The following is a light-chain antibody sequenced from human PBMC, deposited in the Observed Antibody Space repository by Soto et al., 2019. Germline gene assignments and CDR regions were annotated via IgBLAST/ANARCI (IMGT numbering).Light chain of an antibody. CDR3: QRYGRSQT. Sequence: EIVLTQSPGTLSLSPGERATLSCRASQSLNNNYLAWYQQKPGQTPRLLIYGASSRATGIPDRFSGGGSGTDFTLTISRLEHEDFAVYCCQRYGRSQTFGQGTEVEIK. CDR2: GAS. CDR1: QSLNNNY. J-gene: IGKJ1*01. V-gene: IGKV3-20*01.